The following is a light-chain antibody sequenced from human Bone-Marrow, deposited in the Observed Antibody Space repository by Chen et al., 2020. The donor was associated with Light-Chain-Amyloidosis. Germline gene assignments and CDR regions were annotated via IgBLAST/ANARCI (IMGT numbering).Light chain of an antibody. CDR2: GVS. CDR3: QQYNNWPRT. J-gene: IGKJ1*01. CDR1: QSVSTN. Sequence: EIVMTQSPATLSVSPGERVTLSGRASQSVSTNLAWFQQKPGQAPRLLIYGVSTRLTGIPARLSGSGSGTEFNLTISSLQSEDFAVYYCQQYNNWPRTFGQGTKVEVK. V-gene: IGKV3-15*01.